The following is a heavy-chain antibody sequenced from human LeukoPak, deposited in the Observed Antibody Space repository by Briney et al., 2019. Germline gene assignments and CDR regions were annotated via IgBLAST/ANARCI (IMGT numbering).Heavy chain of an antibody. J-gene: IGHJ5*02. D-gene: IGHD2-2*01. CDR1: GYSFTTYG. CDR2: ISGSTGNT. Sequence: ASVKVSCKASGYSFTTYGITWVREAPGQGPEWMGWISGSTGNTHYAQNVRGRVTMTTDTSTSTAYMELRSLTSDDTAVYYCARVGRDCSTINCYWEDWFDPWGQGTLVIVSS. V-gene: IGHV1-18*01. CDR3: ARVGRDCSTINCYWEDWFDP.